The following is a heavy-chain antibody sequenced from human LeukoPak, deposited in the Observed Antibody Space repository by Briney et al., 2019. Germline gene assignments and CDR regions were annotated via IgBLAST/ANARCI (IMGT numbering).Heavy chain of an antibody. V-gene: IGHV4-4*07. CDR3: ARGVSYGDLPFDY. CDR2: IYTSGST. D-gene: IGHD4-17*01. Sequence: SETLSLTCTVSRGSISSYYWSWIRQPAGKGLEWIGRIYTSGSTNYNPSLKSQVTMSVDTSKNQFSMKLSSVTAADTAVYYCARGVSYGDLPFDYWGQGTLVTVSS. CDR1: RGSISSYY. J-gene: IGHJ4*02.